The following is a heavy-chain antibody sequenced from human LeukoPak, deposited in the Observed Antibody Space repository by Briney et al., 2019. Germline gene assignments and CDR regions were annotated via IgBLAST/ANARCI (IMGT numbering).Heavy chain of an antibody. V-gene: IGHV1-18*01. D-gene: IGHD6-13*01. J-gene: IGHJ5*02. CDR2: ISAYNGNT. CDR3: ARDRIGYSSSWSTNWFDP. Sequence: GASVKVSCKASGYTFTSYGISWVRQAPGQGLEWMGWISAYNGNTNYAQKLQGRVTMTTDTSTSTAYMELRSLRSDDTAVYYCARDRIGYSSSWSTNWFDPWGQGTLVTVSS. CDR1: GYTFTSYG.